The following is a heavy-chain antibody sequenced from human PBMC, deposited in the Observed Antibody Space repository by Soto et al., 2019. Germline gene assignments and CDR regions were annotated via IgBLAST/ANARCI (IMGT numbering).Heavy chain of an antibody. J-gene: IGHJ4*02. CDR1: GFSLSTSGVG. D-gene: IGHD4-4*01. CDR3: AHKGDDYNFDY. V-gene: IGHV2-5*02. CDR2: IYWDDDK. Sequence: QITLKESGPTLVKPTQTLTLTCTFSGFSLSTSGVGVGWIRQPPGKALEWLALIYWDDDKRYSPSLKITLTITKATYQNQVVLTVTNMDPVDTATYDCAHKGDDYNFDYWGQGTLVTVSS.